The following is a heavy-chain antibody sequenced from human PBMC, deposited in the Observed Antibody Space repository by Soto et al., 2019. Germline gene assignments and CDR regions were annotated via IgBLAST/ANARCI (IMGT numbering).Heavy chain of an antibody. V-gene: IGHV3-74*01. D-gene: IGHD6-19*01. CDR3: ARDRYWAVAGYHYYYMDV. CDR2: INSDGSST. Sequence: PGGSLRLSCAASGFTFSSYWMHWVRQAPGKGLVWVSRINSDGSSTSNADSVKGRFTISRDNAKNTLYLQMNSLRAEDTAVYYCARDRYWAVAGYHYYYMDVWGKGTTVTVSS. CDR1: GFTFSSYW. J-gene: IGHJ6*03.